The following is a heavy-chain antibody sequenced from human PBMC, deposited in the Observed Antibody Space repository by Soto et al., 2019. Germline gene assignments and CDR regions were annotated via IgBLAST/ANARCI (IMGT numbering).Heavy chain of an antibody. D-gene: IGHD6-25*01. CDR2: IYYDGST. CDR3: ARDQLSSGLYVWFDP. V-gene: IGHV4-59*01. CDR1: GGSISTYY. J-gene: IGHJ5*02. Sequence: HVQLQESGPGLVKPSETLSLTCTVSGGSISTYYWSWIRQPPGKGLEWIGYIYYDGSTSYNPSLRSRVTIXXDXSKXQFSLILSSVTSADTAVYYCARDQLSSGLYVWFDPWGQGTLVTVSS.